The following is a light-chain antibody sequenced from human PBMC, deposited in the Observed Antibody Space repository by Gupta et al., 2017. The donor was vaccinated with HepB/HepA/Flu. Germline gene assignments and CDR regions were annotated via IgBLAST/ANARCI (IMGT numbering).Light chain of an antibody. CDR2: TTR. J-gene: IGLJ3*02. V-gene: IGLV7-43*01. CDR1: TRAVTSGYW. Sequence: QTVVTQEPALTVSPGGTVTLTCASSTRAVTSGYWPNWFQQKPGQAPRSLIYTTRIKHAWTPARFSGSVLGGTAALTLSGVQAEAEADYYCLVYTGGFWVFGGGTKLTVL. CDR3: LVYTGGFWV.